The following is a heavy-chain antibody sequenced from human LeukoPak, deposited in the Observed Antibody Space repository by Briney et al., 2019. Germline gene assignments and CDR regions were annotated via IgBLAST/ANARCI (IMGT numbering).Heavy chain of an antibody. Sequence: GGSLRLSCAASGIILSSYWMSWVRQAPGKGLEWVANIKQDGSEKWYVDSVEGRFTISRDNAKNSLYLQMNSLRVEDTAVYYCAREFRSGYNSRWFDYWGQVTLVTVSS. CDR2: IKQDGSEK. D-gene: IGHD6-19*01. CDR1: GIILSSYW. V-gene: IGHV3-7*01. J-gene: IGHJ5*01. CDR3: AREFRSGYNSRWFDY.